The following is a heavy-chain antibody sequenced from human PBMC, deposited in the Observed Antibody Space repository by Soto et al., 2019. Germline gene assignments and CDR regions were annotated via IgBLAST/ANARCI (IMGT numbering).Heavy chain of an antibody. CDR3: VRDRTEYGSYGSSYYDFFDI. D-gene: IGHD3-22*01. CDR2: INRDGTEK. J-gene: IGHJ3*02. CDR1: GFTFNDYW. Sequence: EVQLVESGGGLVQPGGSLRLSCAASGFTFNDYWMTWVRQAPGKGLEWVANINRDGTEKNYVDSVKGRFTVTRDNAKNSLHLQMYSLRAEDTAVYYCVRDRTEYGSYGSSYYDFFDIWGQGTKVTVSS. V-gene: IGHV3-7*05.